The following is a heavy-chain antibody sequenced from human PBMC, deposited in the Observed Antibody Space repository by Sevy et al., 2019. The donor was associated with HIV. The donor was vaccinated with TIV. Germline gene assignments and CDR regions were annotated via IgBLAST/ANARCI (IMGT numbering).Heavy chain of an antibody. CDR2: ISAYNGNT. Sequence: ASVKVSCKASGYTFTSYGISWVRQAPGQGLEWMGWISAYNGNTNYAQKLQGRVTMTTDTSTGTAYMELRSLRSDDTAVYYCARDIRPGYSSSWAPIDYWGQGTLVTVSS. D-gene: IGHD6-13*01. V-gene: IGHV1-18*01. CDR1: GYTFTSYG. J-gene: IGHJ4*02. CDR3: ARDIRPGYSSSWAPIDY.